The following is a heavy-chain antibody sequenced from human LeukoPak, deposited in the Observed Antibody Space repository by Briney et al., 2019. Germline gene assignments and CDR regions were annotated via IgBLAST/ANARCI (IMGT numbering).Heavy chain of an antibody. CDR1: GYSISSGYY. D-gene: IGHD3-10*01. CDR3: ARDPSSMVRGAHAFDI. J-gene: IGHJ3*02. V-gene: IGHV4-38-2*02. Sequence: SETLSLTCTVSGYSISSGYYWGWIRQPPGKGLEWIGSIYHSGSTYYNPSLKSRVTISVDTSKNQFSLKLSSVTAADTAVYYCARDPSSMVRGAHAFDIWGQGTMVTVSS. CDR2: IYHSGST.